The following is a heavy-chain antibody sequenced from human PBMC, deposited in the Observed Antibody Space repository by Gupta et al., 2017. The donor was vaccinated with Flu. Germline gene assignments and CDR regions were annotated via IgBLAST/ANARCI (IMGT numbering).Heavy chain of an antibody. D-gene: IGHD3-3*01. J-gene: IGHJ6*02. CDR1: GINFRTYS. CDR3: ARYNDFWSGFAPYGMDV. CDR2: ISADSKTI. V-gene: IGHV3-11*01. Sequence: QVQLVASGGGLAMPGGAWRLSCAASGINFRTYSMTCNRQAPGKGLEWVSYISADSKTIHYSYSLQGRFTVSRDNAMNSLFLQMNSLRADDTSTYSCARYNDFWSGFAPYGMDVWAKGPPSPSP.